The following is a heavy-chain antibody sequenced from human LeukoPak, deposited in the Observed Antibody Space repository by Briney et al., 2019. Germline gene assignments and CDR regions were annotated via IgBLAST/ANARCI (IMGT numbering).Heavy chain of an antibody. D-gene: IGHD6-25*01. CDR1: GGSLSGSY. CDR3: ARGVYIAAAQYGY. V-gene: IGHV4-59*01. CDR2: IYYSGTT. J-gene: IGHJ4*02. Sequence: SETLSLTCAVYGGSLSGSYWSWIRQPPGKGLEWIGYIYYSGTTNYNPSLKSRVTISVDTSKNQFSLKLNSVTAADTAVYYCARGVYIAAAQYGYWGQGTLVTVSS.